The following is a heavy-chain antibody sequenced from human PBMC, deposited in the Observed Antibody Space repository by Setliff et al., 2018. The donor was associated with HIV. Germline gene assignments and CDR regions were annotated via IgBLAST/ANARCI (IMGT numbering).Heavy chain of an antibody. V-gene: IGHV3-48*03. D-gene: IGHD3-10*01. CDR3: VRTGLGLREVLSPGV. CDR1: GFTFDDYA. Sequence: GGSLRLSCAASGFTFDDYAMHWVRQAPGKGLEWISYIRSSGSPIYYADSVKGRFTISRDNAKNSPYLQMNSLRVEDTAVYYCVRTGLGLREVLSPGVWGTGTTVTVSS. CDR2: IRSSGSPI. J-gene: IGHJ6*04.